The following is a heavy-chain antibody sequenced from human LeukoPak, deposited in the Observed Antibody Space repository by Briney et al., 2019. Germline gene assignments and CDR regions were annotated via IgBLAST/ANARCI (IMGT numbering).Heavy chain of an antibody. Sequence: SETLSLTCTVSGYSISSGYYWGWIRQPPGKGLEWIGSIYHSGSTYYNPSLKSRVTISVDTSKNQFSLKLSSVTAADTAVYYCAREPYYYYDSRKEYYFDYWGQGTLVTVSS. CDR1: GYSISSGYY. CDR2: IYHSGST. V-gene: IGHV4-38-2*02. D-gene: IGHD3-22*01. CDR3: AREPYYYYDSRKEYYFDY. J-gene: IGHJ4*02.